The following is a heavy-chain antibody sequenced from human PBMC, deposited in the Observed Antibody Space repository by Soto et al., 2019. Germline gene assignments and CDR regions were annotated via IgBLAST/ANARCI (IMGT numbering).Heavy chain of an antibody. CDR1: GYTFTSYW. D-gene: IGHD7-27*01. Sequence: AGESLKISCKGSGYTFTSYWIAWVRQMPGKGLEWMGIIYPGDSDTRYSPSFQGQITISADKSISTAYLQWSSLKASDTAMYFCATQGSQPGKFSYYGRDVGGKGTTATVPS. CDR3: ATQGSQPGKFSYYGRDV. J-gene: IGHJ6*04. V-gene: IGHV5-51*01. CDR2: IYPGDSDT.